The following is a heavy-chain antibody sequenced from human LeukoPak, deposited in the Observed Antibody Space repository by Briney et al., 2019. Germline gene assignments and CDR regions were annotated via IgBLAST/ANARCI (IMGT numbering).Heavy chain of an antibody. Sequence: ASVKVSCKASGYTFTSYGISWVRQAPGQGLEWMGWISAYNGNTNYAQKLQGRVTMTTDTSTSTAYMELRSLRSDDTAVYYCARDAQYCSGGSCYSAYLDYWGQGTLVTVSS. CDR2: ISAYNGNT. V-gene: IGHV1-18*01. CDR1: GYTFTSYG. D-gene: IGHD2-15*01. J-gene: IGHJ4*02. CDR3: ARDAQYCSGGSCYSAYLDY.